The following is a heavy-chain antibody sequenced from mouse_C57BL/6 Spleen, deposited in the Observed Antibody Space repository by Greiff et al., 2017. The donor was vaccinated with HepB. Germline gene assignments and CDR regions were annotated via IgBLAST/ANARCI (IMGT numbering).Heavy chain of an antibody. CDR3: ASTPYDYAMDY. D-gene: IGHD2-12*01. Sequence: EVNLVESGGGLVKPGGSLKLSCAASGFTFSDYGMHWVRQAPEKGLEWVAYISSGSSTIYYADTVKGRFTISRDNAKNTLFLQMTSLRSEDTAMYYCASTPYDYAMDYWGQGTSVTVSS. CDR1: GFTFSDYG. J-gene: IGHJ4*01. V-gene: IGHV5-17*01. CDR2: ISSGSSTI.